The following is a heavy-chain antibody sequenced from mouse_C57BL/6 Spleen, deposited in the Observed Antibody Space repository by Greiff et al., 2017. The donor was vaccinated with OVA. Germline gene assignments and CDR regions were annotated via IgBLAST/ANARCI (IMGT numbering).Heavy chain of an antibody. J-gene: IGHJ2*01. CDR3: ARIRERGYYLDY. CDR1: GYTFTSYW. Sequence: QVQLQQPGAELVKPGASVKLSCKASGYTFTSYWMHWVKQRPGQGLEWIGMIHPNSGSTNYNEKFKSKATLTVDKSSSTAYMQLSSLTSEDSAVYYCARIRERGYYLDYWGQGTTLTVSS. CDR2: IHPNSGST. V-gene: IGHV1-64*01.